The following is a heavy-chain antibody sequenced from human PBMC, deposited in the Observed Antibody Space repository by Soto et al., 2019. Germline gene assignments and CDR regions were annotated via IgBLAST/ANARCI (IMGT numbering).Heavy chain of an antibody. CDR3: AHPRGYGVFDAVDI. J-gene: IGHJ3*02. CDR1: GFIFSTYA. D-gene: IGHD4-17*01. Sequence: GGSLRLSCAASGFIFSTYAMNWVRQAPGKGPEWVSAISNSGDSTFYAESVRGRFTISRDNSINTLYLQMSSLRTEDTAVYYCAHPRGYGVFDAVDIWGQGTMVTVSS. V-gene: IGHV3-23*01. CDR2: ISNSGDST.